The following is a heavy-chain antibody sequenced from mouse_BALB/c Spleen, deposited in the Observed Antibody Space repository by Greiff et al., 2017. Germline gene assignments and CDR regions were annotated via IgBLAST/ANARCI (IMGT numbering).Heavy chain of an antibody. CDR3: ARSGYGNYVDAMDY. CDR1: GYTFTSYW. D-gene: IGHD2-10*02. V-gene: IGHV1-69*02. Sequence: QVQLQQPGAELVKPGAPVKLSCKASGYTFTSYWMNWVKQRPGRGLEWIGRIAPSDSETHYNQKFKDKATLTVDKSSSTAYIQLSSLTSEDSAVYYCARSGYGNYVDAMDYWGQGTSVTVAS. CDR2: IAPSDSET. J-gene: IGHJ4*01.